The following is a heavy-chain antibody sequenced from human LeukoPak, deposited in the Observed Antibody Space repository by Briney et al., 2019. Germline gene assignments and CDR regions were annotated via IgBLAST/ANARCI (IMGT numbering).Heavy chain of an antibody. CDR3: AKERWFGELLYFDY. V-gene: IGHV3-30*18. CDR2: ISYDGSNK. J-gene: IGHJ4*02. Sequence: PGGSLRLSCAASGLTFSSYGMHWVRQAPGKGLEWVAVISYDGSNKYYADSVKGRFTISRDNSKNTLYLQMNSLRAEDTAVYYCAKERWFGELLYFDYWGQGTLVTVSS. D-gene: IGHD3-10*01. CDR1: GLTFSSYG.